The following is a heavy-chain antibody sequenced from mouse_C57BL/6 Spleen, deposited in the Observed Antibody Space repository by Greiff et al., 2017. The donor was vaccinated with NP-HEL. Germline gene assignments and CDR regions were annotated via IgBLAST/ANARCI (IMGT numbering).Heavy chain of an antibody. J-gene: IGHJ2*01. CDR2: ISSGSSTI. D-gene: IGHD1-1*01. V-gene: IGHV5-17*01. CDR3: ARGPLHYFDY. CDR1: GFTFSDYG. Sequence: EVKLMESGGGLVKPGGSLKLSCAASGFTFSDYGMHWVRQAPEKGLEWVAYISSGSSTIYYADTVKGRFTISRDNAKNTLFLQMTSLRSEDTAMYYCARGPLHYFDYWGQGTTLTVSS.